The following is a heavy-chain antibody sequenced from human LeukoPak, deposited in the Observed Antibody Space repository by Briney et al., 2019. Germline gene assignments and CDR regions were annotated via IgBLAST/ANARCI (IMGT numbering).Heavy chain of an antibody. Sequence: GGSLRLSCAASGFTFSSYAMHWVRQAPGKGLEWVAVISYGGSNKYYADSVKGRFTISRDNSKNTLYLQMNSLRAEDTAVYYCARDQSGIAARLNYYGMDVWGQGTTVTVSS. J-gene: IGHJ6*02. CDR1: GFTFSSYA. CDR2: ISYGGSNK. V-gene: IGHV3-30-3*01. D-gene: IGHD6-6*01. CDR3: ARDQSGIAARLNYYGMDV.